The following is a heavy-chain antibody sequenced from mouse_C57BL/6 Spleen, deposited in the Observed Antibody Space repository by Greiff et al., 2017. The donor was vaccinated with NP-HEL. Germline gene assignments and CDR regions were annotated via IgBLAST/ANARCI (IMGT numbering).Heavy chain of an antibody. V-gene: IGHV5-4*01. Sequence: EVKLMESGGGLVKPGGSLKLSCAASGFTFSSYAMSWVRQTPEKRLEWVATISDGGSYTYYPDNVKGRFTISRDNAKNNLYLQMSHLKSEDTAMYYCAREITTVVASPFAYWGQGTLVTVSA. CDR2: ISDGGSYT. J-gene: IGHJ3*01. D-gene: IGHD1-1*01. CDR3: AREITTVVASPFAY. CDR1: GFTFSSYA.